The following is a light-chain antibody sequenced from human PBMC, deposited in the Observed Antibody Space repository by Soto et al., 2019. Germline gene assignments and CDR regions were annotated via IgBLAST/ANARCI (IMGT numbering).Light chain of an antibody. Sequence: EMELTQSPGTLCLSPGERATLSCRASQSVSTSHLAWYQQNPGQAPRLLIFCASSRATGIPDRFRGSGSGTDFTLTISRLEPEDFAVYYCQQYGSSPRTFGQGTKVDIK. CDR1: QSVSTSH. CDR3: QQYGSSPRT. V-gene: IGKV3-20*01. CDR2: CAS. J-gene: IGKJ1*01.